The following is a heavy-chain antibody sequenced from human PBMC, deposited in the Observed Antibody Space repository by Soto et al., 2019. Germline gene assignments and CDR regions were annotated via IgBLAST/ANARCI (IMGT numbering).Heavy chain of an antibody. V-gene: IGHV6-1*01. CDR3: ARGLARRGSYDSRGFYWFDP. D-gene: IGHD1-26*01. CDR1: GDSVSSNSAA. CDR2: TYYRSKWYN. J-gene: IGHJ5*02. Sequence: SQTLSITCAISGDSVSSNSAAWNWIRQSPSRGLEWLGRTYYRSKWYNDYAVSVKSRITINPDTSKNQFSLQLSSVTAADTAVYYCARGLARRGSYDSRGFYWFDPWGQGTLVTVSS.